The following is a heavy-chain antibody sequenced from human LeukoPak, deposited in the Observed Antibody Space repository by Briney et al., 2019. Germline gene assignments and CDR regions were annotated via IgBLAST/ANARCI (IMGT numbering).Heavy chain of an antibody. CDR3: ARDLPYAVTIGSDMDY. Sequence: NPGGSLRLSCAASGFTFSSYSMNWVRQAPGKGLEWVSSISSSSSYIYYADSVKGRFTISRDNAKNSLYLQMNSLRAEDTAVYYCARDLPYAVTIGSDMDYWGQGTLVTVSS. V-gene: IGHV3-21*01. J-gene: IGHJ4*02. D-gene: IGHD4-17*01. CDR2: ISSSSSYI. CDR1: GFTFSSYS.